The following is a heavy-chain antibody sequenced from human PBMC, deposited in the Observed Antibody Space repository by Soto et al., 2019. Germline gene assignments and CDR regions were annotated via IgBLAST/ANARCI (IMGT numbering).Heavy chain of an antibody. V-gene: IGHV1-18*01. CDR2: ISGHDGNT. D-gene: IGHD3-10*01. J-gene: IGHJ4*02. CDR1: GFTLNEFG. Sequence: QVQLVQSGAEVKKSGASVKVSCKASGFTLNEFGVSWVRQAPGQGLEWMGWISGHDGNTNFAQKYEGRVTRNIDSSTSTAYMELRNLGSDDTAMYYCAREEWFGQTPFDSWGQGTLVTVSS. CDR3: AREEWFGQTPFDS.